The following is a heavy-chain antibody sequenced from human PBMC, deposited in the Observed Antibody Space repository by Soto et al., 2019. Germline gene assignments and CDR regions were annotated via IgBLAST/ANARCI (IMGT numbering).Heavy chain of an antibody. CDR2: MNPNSGNT. D-gene: IGHD6-19*01. CDR3: AREGYSSGWSYHIYYYYGMDV. V-gene: IGHV1-8*01. J-gene: IGHJ6*02. CDR1: GYTFTIYD. Sequence: ASLKVSCKASGYTFTIYDINWVRQATGQGLEWMGWMNPNSGNTGYAQKFQGRVTMTRNTSISTAYMELSSLRSEDTAVYYCAREGYSSGWSYHIYYYYGMDVWGQGTTVTVSS.